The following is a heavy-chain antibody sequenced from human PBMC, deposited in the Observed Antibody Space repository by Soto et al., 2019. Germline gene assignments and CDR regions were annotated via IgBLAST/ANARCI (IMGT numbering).Heavy chain of an antibody. D-gene: IGHD6-19*01. CDR1: GYSFSNYW. CDR2: IYPGDSET. CDR3: ARHDGRGWPFDH. Sequence: GESLKISCKGSGYSFSNYWIVWVRQMPGKGLEWMGIIYPGDSETKYSPSFQGQVTISADKSINTAYLQWISLKASDTAMYYCARHDGRGWPFDHWGLGTLVTVSS. J-gene: IGHJ4*02. V-gene: IGHV5-51*01.